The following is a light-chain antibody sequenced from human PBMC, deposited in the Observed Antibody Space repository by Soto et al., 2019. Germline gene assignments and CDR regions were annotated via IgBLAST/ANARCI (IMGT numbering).Light chain of an antibody. CDR2: AAS. V-gene: IGKV1-39*01. CDR3: QPSYSTWT. CDR1: QSVGNF. J-gene: IGKJ1*01. Sequence: DIQMTQSPSSLSASVGERVTITCRASQSVGNFLNWYQQKPGMPPEYLIYAASNLHSVVPSRFSGSGSGTEFTLTISDLQPEDFATDYCQPSYSTWTFGQGTKVEIK.